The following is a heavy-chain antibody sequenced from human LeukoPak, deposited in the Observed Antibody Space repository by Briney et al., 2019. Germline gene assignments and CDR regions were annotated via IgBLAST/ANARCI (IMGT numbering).Heavy chain of an antibody. Sequence: GGSLRLSCAASGFTVSSNYMSWVRQAPGKGLEWVSVIYSGGSTYYADSVKGRFTISRDKSKNTLYLQMNSLRAEDTAVYYCARWWLQCFDYWGQGTLVTVSS. D-gene: IGHD5-24*01. CDR3: ARWWLQCFDY. J-gene: IGHJ4*02. CDR1: GFTVSSNY. V-gene: IGHV3-53*01. CDR2: IYSGGST.